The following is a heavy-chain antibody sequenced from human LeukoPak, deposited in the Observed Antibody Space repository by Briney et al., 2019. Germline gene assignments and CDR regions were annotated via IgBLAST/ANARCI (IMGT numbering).Heavy chain of an antibody. V-gene: IGHV4-34*01. CDR2: INHSGST. CDR3: ASRYNWNSGAFDI. J-gene: IGHJ3*02. D-gene: IGHD1-7*01. CDR1: GGSVSGYY. Sequence: SETLSLTCAVYGGSVSGYYWSWIRQPPGKGLEWIGEINHSGSTNYNPSLKSRVTISVDTSKNQFSLKLSSVTAADTAVYYCASRYNWNSGAFDIWGQGTMVTVSS.